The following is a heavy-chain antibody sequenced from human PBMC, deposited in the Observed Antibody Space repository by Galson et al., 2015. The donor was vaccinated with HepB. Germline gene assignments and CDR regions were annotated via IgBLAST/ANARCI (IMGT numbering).Heavy chain of an antibody. V-gene: IGHV3-23*01. CDR3: ARYYYDSSGYYPTFDY. Sequence: SLRLSCAASGFTFRTYAMSWVRQAPGKGLEWVSAISGGGGSKYYADSVKGRFTISRDNFKNTLYLQMNSLRAEDTAVYYCARYYYDSSGYYPTFDYWGQGTLVTVSS. CDR1: GFTFRTYA. D-gene: IGHD3-22*01. CDR2: ISGGGGSK. J-gene: IGHJ4*02.